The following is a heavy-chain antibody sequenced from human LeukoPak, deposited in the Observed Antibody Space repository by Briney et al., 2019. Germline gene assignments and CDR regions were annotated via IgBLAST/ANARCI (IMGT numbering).Heavy chain of an antibody. J-gene: IGHJ6*03. CDR1: GYTFTGYY. D-gene: IGHD5-18*01. Sequence: ASVKVSCKASGYTFTGYYMHWVRQPPGQGLEWMGWINPNSGGTNYAQKFQGRFTMTRDTSISTAYMELSRLRSDDTAVYYCAREIGEDTAMVHPPYYYYYMDVWGKGTTVTVSS. CDR3: AREIGEDTAMVHPPYYYYYMDV. V-gene: IGHV1-2*02. CDR2: INPNSGGT.